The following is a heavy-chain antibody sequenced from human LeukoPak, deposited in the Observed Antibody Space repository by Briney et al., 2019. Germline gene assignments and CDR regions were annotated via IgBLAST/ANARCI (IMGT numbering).Heavy chain of an antibody. Sequence: GGALRLSCAASGFTFNTYGMSWVRQAPGKGLEWVSAIGGSGGGTYYADSVKGRFTISRDNSKNTLYLQMNSLRAEDTAVYYCAKRGSRWYEDYYYYMDVWGKGTTVTISS. CDR1: GFTFNTYG. J-gene: IGHJ6*03. D-gene: IGHD6-19*01. CDR3: AKRGSRWYEDYYYYMDV. V-gene: IGHV3-23*01. CDR2: IGGSGGGT.